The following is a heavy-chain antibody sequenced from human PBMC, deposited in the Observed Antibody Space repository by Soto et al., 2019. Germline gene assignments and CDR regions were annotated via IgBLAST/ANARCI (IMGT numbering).Heavy chain of an antibody. CDR1: GFTLRSYC. CDR2: ISSSGDSP. CDR3: ARDPPRYDYGDYPFDY. J-gene: IGHJ4*02. D-gene: IGHD4-17*01. Sequence: PGGSLRLSCAASGFTLRSYCMSWVRQAPGKGLEWVSAISSSGDSPYYADSVKGRFTISRDNAKNTLYLQMNSLRAEDTAVYYCARDPPRYDYGDYPFDYWGQGILVTVSS. V-gene: IGHV3-23*01.